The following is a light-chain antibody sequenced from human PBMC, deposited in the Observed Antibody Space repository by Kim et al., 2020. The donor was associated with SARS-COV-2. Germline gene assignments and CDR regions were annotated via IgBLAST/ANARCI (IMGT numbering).Light chain of an antibody. CDR3: QQHYHWPDT. J-gene: IGKJ2*01. CDR2: DAS. CDR1: QNINSD. V-gene: IGKV3-15*01. Sequence: IVMTQSPATLSVSPGERVTLSCRASQNINSDLAWYQQKPGQAPRLLIHDASTRTTGFPPRFSGAGSGTEFTLTISSLQSEDFAVYYCQQHYHWPDTFGQGTKLEI.